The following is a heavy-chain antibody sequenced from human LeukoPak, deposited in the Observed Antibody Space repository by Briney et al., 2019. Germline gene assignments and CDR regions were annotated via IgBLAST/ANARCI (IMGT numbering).Heavy chain of an antibody. CDR3: AREVYYDSSGYYN. Sequence: ASVKVSCKASGYTFTSYDINWVRQATGQGFEWMGWMNPNSGNTGYAQKFQGRVTITRNTSISTAYMELSSLRSEDTAVYYCAREVYYDSSGYYNWGQGTLVTVSS. J-gene: IGHJ4*02. V-gene: IGHV1-8*03. CDR2: MNPNSGNT. D-gene: IGHD3-22*01. CDR1: GYTFTSYD.